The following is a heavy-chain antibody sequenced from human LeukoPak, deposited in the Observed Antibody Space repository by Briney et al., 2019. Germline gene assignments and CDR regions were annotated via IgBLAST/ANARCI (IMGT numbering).Heavy chain of an antibody. V-gene: IGHV3-7*01. Sequence: GGSLRLSCAASGFTFSNYWMSWVRQAPGKGLEWVANMKQDGSEKYYVDSVKGRFTISRDSAKNTVYLQMNSLRADDTAVYYRAREATWTAYNFDYWGQGTLVTVSS. CDR1: GFTFSNYW. D-gene: IGHD3/OR15-3a*01. CDR2: MKQDGSEK. CDR3: AREATWTAYNFDY. J-gene: IGHJ4*02.